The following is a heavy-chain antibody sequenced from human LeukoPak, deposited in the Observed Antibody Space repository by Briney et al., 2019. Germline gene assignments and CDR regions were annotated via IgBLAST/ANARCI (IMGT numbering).Heavy chain of an antibody. D-gene: IGHD6-13*01. Sequence: TSETLSLTCTVSGGSISSSSYYWGWIRQPPGKGREWIGSIYYSGSTYYNPSLKSRVTISVDTSKNQFSLKLSSLTAADTAVYYCARTGGSSWYYYYYYMDVWGKGTKVTISS. V-gene: IGHV4-39*01. CDR2: IYYSGST. CDR3: ARTGGSSWYYYYYYMDV. CDR1: GGSISSSSYY. J-gene: IGHJ6*03.